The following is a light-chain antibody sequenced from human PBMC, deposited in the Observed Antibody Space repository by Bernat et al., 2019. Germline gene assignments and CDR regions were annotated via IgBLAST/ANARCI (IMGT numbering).Light chain of an antibody. Sequence: DIQMTQSPSSLSASVGDRVTITCQASQDISNYLNWYQQKPGKAPKLLNYDASNLETGVPSRFSGSGSGTDFTFTISSLQPEDIATYYCQQYDNLPYTFGQGTKLESK. CDR2: DAS. V-gene: IGKV1-33*01. CDR1: QDISNY. J-gene: IGKJ2*01. CDR3: QQYDNLPYT.